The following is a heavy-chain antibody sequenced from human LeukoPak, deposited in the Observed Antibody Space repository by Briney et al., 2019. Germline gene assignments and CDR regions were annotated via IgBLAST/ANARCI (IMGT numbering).Heavy chain of an antibody. CDR1: RFTFSSNA. D-gene: IGHD6-19*01. J-gene: IGHJ4*02. Sequence: GGSLRLSCAASRFTFSSNAMSWVRQAPGKGLEWVSTISGSGDATYYADSVKGRFTISRDNSKNTLYLQMNSLRAEDTAVYYCAKFAGGSSGWYGEYFDYWGQGTLVTVSS. CDR3: AKFAGGSSGWYGEYFDY. CDR2: ISGSGDAT. V-gene: IGHV3-23*01.